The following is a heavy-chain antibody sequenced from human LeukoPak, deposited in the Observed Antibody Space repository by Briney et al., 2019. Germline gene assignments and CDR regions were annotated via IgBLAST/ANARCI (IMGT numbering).Heavy chain of an antibody. J-gene: IGHJ4*02. CDR1: GFSFSSHG. CDR3: AILDY. Sequence: GGSLRLSCAASGFSFSSHGMHWVRQAPGKGLEWVAFIRDDGSNKYYLDSVKGRFTISRDNSKNTLYLQMNSLRVGDTAVYYCAILDYWGQGTLVTVSS. V-gene: IGHV3-30*02. CDR2: IRDDGSNK.